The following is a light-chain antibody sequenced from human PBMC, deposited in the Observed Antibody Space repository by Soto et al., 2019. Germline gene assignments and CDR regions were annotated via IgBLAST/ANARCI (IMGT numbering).Light chain of an antibody. Sequence: QSALSQPPSASGTPGQRVTISCCGSSSNIGSKTVNWYQHLPGTAPKLLIFSNDQRPSGVPDRFSGSTSGTSASLSISGLQSADASYYYCASWDHSLNGYVFGTGTKVTVL. J-gene: IGLJ1*01. CDR3: ASWDHSLNGYV. CDR2: SND. CDR1: SSNIGSKT. V-gene: IGLV1-44*01.